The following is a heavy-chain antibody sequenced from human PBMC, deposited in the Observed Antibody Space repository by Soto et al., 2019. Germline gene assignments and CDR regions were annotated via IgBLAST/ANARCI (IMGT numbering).Heavy chain of an antibody. V-gene: IGHV3-23*01. CDR2: ISDNGGTT. J-gene: IGHJ4*01. CDR1: EFTFSNYA. Sequence: GGSLRLSCAASEFTFSNYAMSWVRQAPGKGLEWVSSISDNGGTTYYADSVKGRFTISRDNSKNTLYLQMNSLRAEDTAVYYCTTDSYYTGIVVRFDFWGLGTLVTVSS. D-gene: IGHD1-1*01. CDR3: TTDSYYTGIVVRFDF.